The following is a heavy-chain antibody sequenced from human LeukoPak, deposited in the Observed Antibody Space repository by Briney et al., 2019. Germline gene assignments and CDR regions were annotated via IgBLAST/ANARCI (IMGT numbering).Heavy chain of an antibody. CDR1: EFTVSSNY. CDR2: IYSGGST. V-gene: IGHV3-66*01. Sequence: GWSLRLSCAASEFTVSSNYMNWVRQAPGKGLEWVSVIYSGGSTYYADSVKGRFTISRDNYKNTLYLQMNSLRAEDTAVYYCAGGARRQQPFDYWGQGTLVTVSS. D-gene: IGHD6-13*01. CDR3: AGGARRQQPFDY. J-gene: IGHJ4*02.